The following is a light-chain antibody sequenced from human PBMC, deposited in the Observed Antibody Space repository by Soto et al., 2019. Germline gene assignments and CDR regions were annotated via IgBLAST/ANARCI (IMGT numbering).Light chain of an antibody. CDR1: QSVSRY. Sequence: IVLTQSPATLSLFPGERATLSCRASQSVSRYLAWYQQKPGQAPRLLIYDASNRATGIPARFSGSGSGTDFTLTMSSLEPEDFAVYYCQQRSNWPRTFGPGTKVDIK. CDR3: QQRSNWPRT. V-gene: IGKV3-11*01. CDR2: DAS. J-gene: IGKJ3*01.